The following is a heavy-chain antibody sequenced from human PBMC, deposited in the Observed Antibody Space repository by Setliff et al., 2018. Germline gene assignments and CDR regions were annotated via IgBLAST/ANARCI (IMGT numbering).Heavy chain of an antibody. J-gene: IGHJ4*02. CDR1: GGSISSGSNY. Sequence: KPSETLSLTCTVSGGSISSGSNYWSWIRRPAGRGLEWIGHTDPSGNTNYHPSLKSRVTISGDTSKNQFSLKLTSVTAADTAVYFCARSLGSGSYYNSRPFYSDYWGQGTLVTVSS. CDR3: ARSLGSGSYYNSRPFYSDY. V-gene: IGHV4-61*09. D-gene: IGHD3-10*01. CDR2: TDPSGNT.